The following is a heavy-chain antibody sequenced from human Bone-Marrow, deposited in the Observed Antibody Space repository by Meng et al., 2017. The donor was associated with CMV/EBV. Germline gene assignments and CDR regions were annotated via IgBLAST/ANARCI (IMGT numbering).Heavy chain of an antibody. CDR2: IKSKTDGETT. J-gene: IGHJ4*02. V-gene: IGHV3-15*01. Sequence: GESLKISCAASGFTFSGSAMHWVRQAPGKGLEWVGRIKSKTDGETTDYAAPVKGRFTISRDDSKNTLYLQMKSLKNEDTAVYYCSTVVPAALYYFDNWGQGTLVTVSS. CDR1: GFTFSGSA. CDR3: STVVPAALYYFDN. D-gene: IGHD2-2*01.